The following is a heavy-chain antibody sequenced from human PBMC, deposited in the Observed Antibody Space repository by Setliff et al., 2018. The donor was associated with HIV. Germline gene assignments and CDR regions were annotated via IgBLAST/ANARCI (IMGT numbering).Heavy chain of an antibody. J-gene: IGHJ4*02. CDR2: IKQDGSEK. CDR1: GFTFSSYW. V-gene: IGHV3-7*04. D-gene: IGHD2-2*01. Sequence: GGSLRLSCAASGFTFSSYWMSWVRQAPGKGLEWVANIKQDGSEKYYVDSVKGRFTISRDNAKNSLYLQMNSLRAEDTAVYYCARIYCSSTSCPTHYWGQGTLVTVSS. CDR3: ARIYCSSTSCPTHY.